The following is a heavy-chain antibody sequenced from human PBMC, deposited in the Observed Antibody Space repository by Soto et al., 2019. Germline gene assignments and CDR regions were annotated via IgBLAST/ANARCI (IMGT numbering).Heavy chain of an antibody. D-gene: IGHD1-7*01. CDR1: GFTFSSYR. CDR3: AKEWSDWDYARYFDS. J-gene: IGHJ4*02. CDR2: ISADGGRT. Sequence: EVQLLESGGGLVQPGGSLRLSCAASGFTFSSYRMSWVRQAPGKGLEGVSGISADGGRTFYTDSVKGRLTISRDNSMNTWYLQMNSLRADDTAVYYCAKEWSDWDYARYFDSWGQGTLVTVSS. V-gene: IGHV3-23*01.